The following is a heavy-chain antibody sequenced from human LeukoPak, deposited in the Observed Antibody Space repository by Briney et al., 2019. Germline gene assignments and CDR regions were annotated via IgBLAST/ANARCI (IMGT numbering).Heavy chain of an antibody. Sequence: PGGSLRLSCAASGFTFSSYGMHWVRQAPGKGLEWVAVISYDGSNKYYADSVKGRFTISRDNSKNTLYLQMNSLRADDTAVYYCAKMFGQGYCSGGSCSDYWGQGTLVTVSS. CDR3: AKMFGQGYCSGGSCSDY. D-gene: IGHD2-15*01. CDR2: ISYDGSNK. J-gene: IGHJ4*02. CDR1: GFTFSSYG. V-gene: IGHV3-30*18.